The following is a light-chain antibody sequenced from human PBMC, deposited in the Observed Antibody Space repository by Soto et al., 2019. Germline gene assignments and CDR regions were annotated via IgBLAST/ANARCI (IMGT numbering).Light chain of an antibody. J-gene: IGKJ4*01. CDR3: QQYARYPVT. V-gene: IGKV1-5*03. CDR2: KAS. CDR1: QSISGW. Sequence: DSQMTQSPSTLAASVGDRVTITCRASQSISGWLAWYQQKPGKAPKLLIYKASHLQSGVPSRFSGSGSGTECTLTISSLQPEDFATYYCQQYARYPVTFGGGSKVEVK.